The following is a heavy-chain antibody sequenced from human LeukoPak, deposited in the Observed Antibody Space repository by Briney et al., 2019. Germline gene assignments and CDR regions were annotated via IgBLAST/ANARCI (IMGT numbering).Heavy chain of an antibody. J-gene: IGHJ6*02. CDR3: ARDPSLPYCSGGSCYSHYYYYGMDV. Sequence: GGSLRLSCAASGFIVSSNYMSWVRQAPGKGLEWVSVIYSGGSTYYADSVKGRFTISRDNSKNTLYLQMNSLRAEDTAVYYCARDPSLPYCSGGSCYSHYYYYGMDVWGQGTTVTVSS. CDR2: IYSGGST. V-gene: IGHV3-53*01. D-gene: IGHD2-15*01. CDR1: GFIVSSNY.